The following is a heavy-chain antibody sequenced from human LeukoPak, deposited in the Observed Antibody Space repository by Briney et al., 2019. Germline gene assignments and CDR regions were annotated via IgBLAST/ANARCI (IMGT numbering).Heavy chain of an antibody. Sequence: PGGSPRLSCAASGFTFSSYYVNWVRQAPGKGLEWVSYISFSSSSTYYADSVKGRFTISRDNAKSSLYLRMNSLRAEDTAVYYCARGYYHYYYMDVWGKGTTVTASS. D-gene: IGHD1-14*01. V-gene: IGHV3-48*04. CDR2: ISFSSSST. CDR1: GFTFSSYY. CDR3: ARGYYHYYYMDV. J-gene: IGHJ6*03.